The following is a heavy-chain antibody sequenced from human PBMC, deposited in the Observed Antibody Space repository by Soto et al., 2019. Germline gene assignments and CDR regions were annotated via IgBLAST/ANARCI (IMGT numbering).Heavy chain of an antibody. V-gene: IGHV3-9*01. CDR1: GFTFDDYA. D-gene: IGHD3-10*01. Sequence: GGSLRLSCAASGFTFDDYAMHWVRQAPGKGLEWVSGISWNSGSIGYADSVKGRFTISRDNAKNSLYLQMNSLRAEDTALYYCAKGRTGAYYYGSGSYEDWFDPWGQGTLVTVSS. J-gene: IGHJ5*02. CDR2: ISWNSGSI. CDR3: AKGRTGAYYYGSGSYEDWFDP.